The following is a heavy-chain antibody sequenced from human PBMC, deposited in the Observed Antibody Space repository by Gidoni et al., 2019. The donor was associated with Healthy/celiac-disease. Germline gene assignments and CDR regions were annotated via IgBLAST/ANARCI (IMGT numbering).Heavy chain of an antibody. D-gene: IGHD4-17*01. Sequence: QVQLVESGGGVVQPGRSLRLSCAASGFTFSSYGMHWVRQAPGKGLEWVAVISYDGSNKYYADSVKGRFTISRDNSKNTLYLQMNSLRAEDTAVYYCAKGSDTVTTTLYFDYWGQGTLVTVSS. J-gene: IGHJ4*02. V-gene: IGHV3-30*18. CDR2: ISYDGSNK. CDR3: AKGSDTVTTTLYFDY. CDR1: GFTFSSYG.